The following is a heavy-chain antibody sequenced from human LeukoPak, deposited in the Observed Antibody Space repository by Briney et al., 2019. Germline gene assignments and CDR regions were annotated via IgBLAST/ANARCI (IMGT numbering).Heavy chain of an antibody. V-gene: IGHV3-30*04. CDR1: GFNFDNFA. Sequence: PGGSLRLSCVVSGFNFDNFAMHWVRQPLGKGLEWVAVISHDGRTKYYADSMKGRITISRDNAKNSLYLHVNSLRAEDTAVYYCARDSYVVGPFQHWGQGTLVTVSS. D-gene: IGHD2-21*01. CDR2: ISHDGRTK. J-gene: IGHJ1*01. CDR3: ARDSYVVGPFQH.